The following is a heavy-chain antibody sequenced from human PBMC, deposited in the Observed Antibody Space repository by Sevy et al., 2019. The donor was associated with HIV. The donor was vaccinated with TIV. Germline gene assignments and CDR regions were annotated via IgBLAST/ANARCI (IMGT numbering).Heavy chain of an antibody. CDR1: GFTFDTFW. Sequence: GGSLRLSCAASGFTFDTFWMGWVRQAPGWGLEWVASIDPRGNERDYLDSLKGRFTISRDNAKNSLYLQMHSLKGGDTALYYCVRVLWDVLVVPAATPSPWLDSWGQGTLVTVSS. CDR2: IDPRGNER. D-gene: IGHD3-16*02. V-gene: IGHV3-7*01. J-gene: IGHJ5*01. CDR3: VRVLWDVLVVPAATPSPWLDS.